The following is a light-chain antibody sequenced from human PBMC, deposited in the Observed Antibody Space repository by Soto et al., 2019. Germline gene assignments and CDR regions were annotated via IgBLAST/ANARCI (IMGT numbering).Light chain of an antibody. CDR3: AAWDDSLSGPV. J-gene: IGLJ7*01. CDR2: RNN. V-gene: IGLV1-47*01. Sequence: QSVLTQPPSASGTPGLRVTISCSGSSSNIGSNYVYWYQQLPGTAPKLLIYRNNQRPSGVPDRFSGSKSGTSASLAISGLRSSDEADYYCAAWDDSLSGPVFGGGTQLTVL. CDR1: SSNIGSNY.